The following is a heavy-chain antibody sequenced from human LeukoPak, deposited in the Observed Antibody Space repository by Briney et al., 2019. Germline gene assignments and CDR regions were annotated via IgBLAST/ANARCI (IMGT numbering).Heavy chain of an antibody. V-gene: IGHV4-34*01. CDR3: ARHGVTMIV. CDR1: GGSFSGHY. J-gene: IGHJ4*02. D-gene: IGHD3-22*01. Sequence: PSETLSLTCAVFGGSFSGHYWSWIRQPPEKGLEWIGEINHSGSTNYNPSLKSRVPISLDTSKNHFSLKLSSVTAADTAVYYCARHGVTMIVWGQGTLVTVSS. CDR2: INHSGST.